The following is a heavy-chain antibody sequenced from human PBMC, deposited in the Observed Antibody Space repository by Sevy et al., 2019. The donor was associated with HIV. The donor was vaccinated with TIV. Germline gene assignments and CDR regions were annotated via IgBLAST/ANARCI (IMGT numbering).Heavy chain of an antibody. CDR1: GFTFNSYT. D-gene: IGHD3-10*01. V-gene: IGHV3-21*01. CDR3: ARPYGSGSWEAFDI. CDR2: ISFSSNYI. J-gene: IGHJ3*02. Sequence: GGSLRFSCAASGFTFNSYTMNWVRQAPGKGLEWVSSISFSSNYIYYADSVKGRFTISRDNAQNSLYLQMNSLRAEDTAIYYCARPYGSGSWEAFDIWGQGTMVTVSS.